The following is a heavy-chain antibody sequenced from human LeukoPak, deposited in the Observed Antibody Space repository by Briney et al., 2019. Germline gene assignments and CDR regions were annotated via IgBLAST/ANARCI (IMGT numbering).Heavy chain of an antibody. CDR2: ISYDGSSK. V-gene: IGHV3-30*04. Sequence: GGSLRLSCAASGFTFSTYAMHWVRQAPGKGLEWVAVISYDGSSKYYADSVEGRFTICRDNSKDTLYLQMNSLRAEGTAVYYCAKDHSVAGDYYYYMDVWGKGTTVTMSS. CDR1: GFTFSTYA. CDR3: AKDHSVAGDYYYYMDV. D-gene: IGHD6-19*01. J-gene: IGHJ6*03.